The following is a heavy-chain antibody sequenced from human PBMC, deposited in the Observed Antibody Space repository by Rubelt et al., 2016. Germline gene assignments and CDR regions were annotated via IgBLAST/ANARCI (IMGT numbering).Heavy chain of an antibody. Sequence: QPPGKGLEWIGYFYYSGSTYYNPSLKSRVTISVDTSKNQFSLKLNSVTAADTAVYYCASFVSGSYIESWGQGTQVTVSS. CDR3: ASFVSGSYIES. V-gene: IGHV4-30-4*07. CDR2: FYYSGST. J-gene: IGHJ4*02. D-gene: IGHD3-22*01.